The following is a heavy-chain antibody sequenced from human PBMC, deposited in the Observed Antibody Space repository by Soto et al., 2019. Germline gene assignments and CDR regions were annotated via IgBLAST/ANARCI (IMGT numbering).Heavy chain of an antibody. CDR2: ISGSGGST. Sequence: GGSLRLSCAASGFTFSSYAMSWVRQAPGKGLEWVSAISGSGGSTYYADSVKGRFTISRDNSKNTLYLQMNSLRAEDTAVYYCAKDAAYYDFWSGYLDYYYMDVWGKGTTVTVSS. CDR3: AKDAAYYDFWSGYLDYYYMDV. CDR1: GFTFSSYA. J-gene: IGHJ6*03. D-gene: IGHD3-3*01. V-gene: IGHV3-23*01.